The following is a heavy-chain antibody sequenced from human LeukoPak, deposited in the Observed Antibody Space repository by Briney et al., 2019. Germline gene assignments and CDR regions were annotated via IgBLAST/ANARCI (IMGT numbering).Heavy chain of an antibody. CDR2: IIPILGIA. CDR3: ARDGYGGYSSPGDY. CDR1: GGTFSSYA. J-gene: IGHJ4*02. D-gene: IGHD6-19*01. Sequence: SVKVSCKASGGTFSSYAISWVRQAPGQGLEWMGRIIPILGIANYAQKFQGRVTITADKSTSTAYMELSSLRSEDTAVYYCARDGYGGYSSPGDYWGQGTLVTVSS. V-gene: IGHV1-69*04.